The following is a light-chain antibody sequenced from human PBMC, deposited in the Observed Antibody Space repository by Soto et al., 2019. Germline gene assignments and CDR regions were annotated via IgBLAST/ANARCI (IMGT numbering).Light chain of an antibody. Sequence: DIQMTQSPSSLSASVGDRVTITCRASQAISSYLAWYRQKPGKVPEVLIYSASALQSGVPSRFSGSGSGTDFTLTISSLQPEDVATYYCQNYGSAPLTFGGGTKVEIK. V-gene: IGKV1-27*01. CDR1: QAISSY. CDR3: QNYGSAPLT. J-gene: IGKJ4*01. CDR2: SAS.